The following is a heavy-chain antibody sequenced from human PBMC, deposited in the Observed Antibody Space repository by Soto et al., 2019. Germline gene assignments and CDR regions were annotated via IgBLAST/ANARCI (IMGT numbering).Heavy chain of an antibody. D-gene: IGHD2-15*01. CDR3: ARVGRWAVPKGLEYYYYYMDV. Sequence: PGGSLRLSCAASGFTFSSYGMHWVRQAPGKGLEWVAVIWYDGSNKYYADSVKGRFTISRDNSKNTLYLQMNSLRAEDTAVYYCARVGRWAVPKGLEYYYYYMDVWGKGTTVTVSS. J-gene: IGHJ6*03. CDR2: IWYDGSNK. CDR1: GFTFSSYG. V-gene: IGHV3-33*01.